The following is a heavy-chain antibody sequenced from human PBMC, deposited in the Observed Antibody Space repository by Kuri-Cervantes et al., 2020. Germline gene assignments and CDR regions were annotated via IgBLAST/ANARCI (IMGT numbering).Heavy chain of an antibody. CDR3: ARIDFPYYGGWG. Sequence: ASVKVSCKASGYSFTDHYMHWVRQVPGQGLEWMACINPSNGGTRFAQQFQGRAVLSSDTSITTAYMELTSLTSDDTAIYYCARIDFPYYGGWGWGQGTLVTVSS. V-gene: IGHV1-2*02. J-gene: IGHJ4*02. D-gene: IGHD2-21*01. CDR2: INPSNGGT. CDR1: GYSFTDHY.